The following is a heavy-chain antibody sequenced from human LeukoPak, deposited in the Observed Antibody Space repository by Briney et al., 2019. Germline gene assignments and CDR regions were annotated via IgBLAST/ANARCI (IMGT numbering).Heavy chain of an antibody. CDR2: IIPILGIA. CDR1: GGTFSSYA. J-gene: IGHJ4*02. CDR3: ARRGYSSSWREGYFDY. Sequence: SVKVSCKASGGTFSSYAISWVRQAPGQGLEWMGRIIPILGIANYAQKFQGRVTITADKSTSTAYMELSSLRSEDTAVYYCARRGYSSSWREGYFDYWGQGTLVTVSS. D-gene: IGHD6-13*01. V-gene: IGHV1-69*04.